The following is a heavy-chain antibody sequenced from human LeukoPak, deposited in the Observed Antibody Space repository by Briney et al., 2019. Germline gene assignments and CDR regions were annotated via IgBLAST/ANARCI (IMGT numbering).Heavy chain of an antibody. CDR3: TRLGTTTRFLDV. CDR1: GFTFSSYA. Sequence: PGGSLRLSCAASGFTFSSYAMHWVRQAPGKGLEWVGRIRTKASNYATAYGASVKGRFTISRDDSKNTAYLQLNSLKTEDTAVYYCTRLGTTTRFLDVWGKGTTVTISS. J-gene: IGHJ6*04. D-gene: IGHD4-17*01. V-gene: IGHV3-73*01. CDR2: IRTKASNYAT.